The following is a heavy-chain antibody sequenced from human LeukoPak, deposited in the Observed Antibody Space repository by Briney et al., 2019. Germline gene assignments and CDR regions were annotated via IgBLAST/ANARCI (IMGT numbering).Heavy chain of an antibody. CDR3: ARDQASSGWYNWFDP. Sequence: GGSLRLSCAASGFTFDDYGMSWVRQAPGKGLEWVSSISSSSSYIYYADSVKGRFTISRDNAKNSLYLQMNSLRAEDTAVYYCARDQASSGWYNWFDPWGQGTLVTVSS. D-gene: IGHD6-19*01. CDR1: GFTFDDYG. V-gene: IGHV3-21*01. CDR2: ISSSSSYI. J-gene: IGHJ5*02.